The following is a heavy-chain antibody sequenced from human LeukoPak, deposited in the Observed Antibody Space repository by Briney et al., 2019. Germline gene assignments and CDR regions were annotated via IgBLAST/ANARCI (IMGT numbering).Heavy chain of an antibody. CDR2: VHPSTGKP. CDR3: ARAFQSLGGLSLPDF. D-gene: IGHD3-16*02. Sequence: ASVKVSCKASGYTFTNYTMNWVRQAPGQGLEWMGWVHPSTGKPTYAQGFTGRFVFSLDTSVSTTYLQIRSLKAEDTAVYYCARAFQSLGGLSLPDFWGQGTLVTVSS. V-gene: IGHV7-4-1*02. J-gene: IGHJ4*02. CDR1: GYTFTNYT.